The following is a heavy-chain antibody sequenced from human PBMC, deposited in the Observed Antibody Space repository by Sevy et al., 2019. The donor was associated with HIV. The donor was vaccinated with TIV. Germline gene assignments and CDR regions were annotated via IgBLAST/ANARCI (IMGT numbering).Heavy chain of an antibody. CDR1: GFTVSSSY. Sequence: GGSLRLSCAASGFTVSSSYITWVRQAPGKGLEWVSDFYSGDGTYYADSLRGRFTISRDNSKNTLYLQMNTLRAEDTAVYYCARASRIVGLIDYWGQGTLVTVSS. V-gene: IGHV3-53*01. CDR2: FYSGDGT. CDR3: ARASRIVGLIDY. J-gene: IGHJ4*02. D-gene: IGHD1-26*01.